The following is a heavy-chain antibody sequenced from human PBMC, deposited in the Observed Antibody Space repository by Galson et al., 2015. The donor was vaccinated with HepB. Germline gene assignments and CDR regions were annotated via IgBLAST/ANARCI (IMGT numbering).Heavy chain of an antibody. V-gene: IGHV3-30*18. J-gene: IGHJ4*02. Sequence: SLRLSCAASGFTFSSYGMHWVRQAPGKGLEWVAVISYDGSNKYYADSVKGRFTISRDNSKNTLYLQMNSLRAEDTAVYYCAKDRGIVVGNDYFDYWGQGTLVTVSS. CDR2: ISYDGSNK. CDR1: GFTFSSYG. CDR3: AKDRGIVVGNDYFDY. D-gene: IGHD3-22*01.